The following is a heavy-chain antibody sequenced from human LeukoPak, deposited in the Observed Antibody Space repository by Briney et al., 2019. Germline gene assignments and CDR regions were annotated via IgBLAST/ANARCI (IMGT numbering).Heavy chain of an antibody. CDR2: IYYSGST. CDR3: ARGGNYWPQWWFDP. J-gene: IGHJ5*02. CDR1: GDSISSYY. Sequence: SETLSLTCTVSGDSISSYYWSWIRQPPGKGLEWIGYIYYSGSTKYNPSLKSRVTMSLDASKNQFSLELNSVTPADTAVYYCARGGNYWPQWWFDPWGRGTLVSVSS. V-gene: IGHV4-59*01. D-gene: IGHD1-26*01.